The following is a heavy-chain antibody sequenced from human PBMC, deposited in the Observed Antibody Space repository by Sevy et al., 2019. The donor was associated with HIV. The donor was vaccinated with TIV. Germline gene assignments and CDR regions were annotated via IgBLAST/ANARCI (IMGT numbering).Heavy chain of an antibody. D-gene: IGHD2-8*02. CDR2: IQSKADGGAI. CDR1: GFTFSYAW. CDR3: STDPIILLLVTNGMDV. V-gene: IGHV3-15*01. Sequence: GGSLRLSCAASGFTFSYAWMNWVRQAPGKGLEWVGRIQSKADGGAIDYAAPVKGRFTITRDDSQNTQYLQMNSLKTDDTAVYYCSTDPIILLLVTNGMDVWGQGTTVTVSS. J-gene: IGHJ6*02.